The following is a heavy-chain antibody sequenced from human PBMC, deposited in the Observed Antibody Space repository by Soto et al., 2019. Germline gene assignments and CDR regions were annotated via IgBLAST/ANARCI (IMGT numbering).Heavy chain of an antibody. CDR1: GFTFSSYA. D-gene: IGHD4-17*01. V-gene: IGHV3-23*01. CDR3: AKSPLTVTTANYYYYMDV. Sequence: GGSLRLSCAASGFTFSSYAMSWVRQAPGKGLEWVSTISGSGGSTYYADSVKGRFTISRDNSKNTLYLQMNSLRAEDTAVYYCAKSPLTVTTANYYYYMDVWGKGTTVTVSS. J-gene: IGHJ6*03. CDR2: ISGSGGST.